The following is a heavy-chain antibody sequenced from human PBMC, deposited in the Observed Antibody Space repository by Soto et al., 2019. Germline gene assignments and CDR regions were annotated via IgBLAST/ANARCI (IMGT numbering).Heavy chain of an antibody. Sequence: QVQLQESGPGLVKPSQTLSLTCTVSGGSISSGGYYWSWIRQHPGKGLEWIGYIYYSGSTYYNPSRKSRVTISVDTSKNQFSLKLSSVTAADTAVYYCAREPDGYDFWSGYPRGGMDVWCQGTTVTVSS. CDR3: AREPDGYDFWSGYPRGGMDV. CDR2: IYYSGST. D-gene: IGHD3-3*01. V-gene: IGHV4-31*03. J-gene: IGHJ6*02. CDR1: GGSISSGGYY.